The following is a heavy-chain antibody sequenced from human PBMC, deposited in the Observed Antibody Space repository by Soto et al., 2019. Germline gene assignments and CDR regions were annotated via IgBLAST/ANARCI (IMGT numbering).Heavy chain of an antibody. V-gene: IGHV1-2*04. Sequence: ASVKVSCKASGYTFTGYYVHWVRQAPGQGLEWMGWINPNSGGTNYAQKFQGWVTMTRDTSISTAYMELSRLRSDDTAVYYCARAGSSGSLGYCISTSCYAGDAFDIWGQGTMVTVSS. J-gene: IGHJ3*02. D-gene: IGHD2-2*01. CDR1: GYTFTGYY. CDR2: INPNSGGT. CDR3: ARAGSSGSLGYCISTSCYAGDAFDI.